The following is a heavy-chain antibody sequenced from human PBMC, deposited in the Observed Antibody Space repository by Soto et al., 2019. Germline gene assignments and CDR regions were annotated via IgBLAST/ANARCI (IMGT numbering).Heavy chain of an antibody. CDR3: AKNGQPPYYYYGLDV. CDR1: GYTFSIYG. D-gene: IGHD2-8*01. J-gene: IGHJ6*02. Sequence: ASVKVSCKASGYTFSIYGIMWVRQAPGQGLEWMGWISGYNGDTNYAQKFQGRVTMTIDTSTTTAYMELRSLTSDDTAVYYCAKNGQPPYYYYGLDVWGQGTTVTVSS. V-gene: IGHV1-18*01. CDR2: ISGYNGDT.